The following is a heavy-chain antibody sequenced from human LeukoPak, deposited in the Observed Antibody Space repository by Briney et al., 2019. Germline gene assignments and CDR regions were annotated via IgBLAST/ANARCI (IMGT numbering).Heavy chain of an antibody. CDR2: MNPNSGNT. D-gene: IGHD5-24*01. J-gene: IGHJ6*03. CDR1: GYTFTSYD. Sequence: ASVKVSRKASGYTFTSYDINWVRQATGQGLEWMGWMNPNSGNTGYAQKFQGRVTMTRNTSISTAYMELSSLRSEDTAVYYCARGVEMATIGSPYYYYYMDVWGKGTTVTISS. V-gene: IGHV1-8*01. CDR3: ARGVEMATIGSPYYYYYMDV.